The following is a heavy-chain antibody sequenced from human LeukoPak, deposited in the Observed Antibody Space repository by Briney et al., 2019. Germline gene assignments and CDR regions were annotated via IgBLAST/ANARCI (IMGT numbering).Heavy chain of an antibody. CDR1: GFTFDDYA. J-gene: IGHJ4*02. V-gene: IGHV3-9*01. D-gene: IGHD6-13*01. CDR2: ITWNGGSR. CDR3: AKESIAAAGSHSFDY. Sequence: GGSLRLSCAASGFTFDDYAMHWVRQVPGKGLEWVSSITWNGGSRGYVDSVKGRFTISRDNSKNTLYLQMNSLRAEDTAVYYCAKESIAAAGSHSFDYWGQGTLVTVSS.